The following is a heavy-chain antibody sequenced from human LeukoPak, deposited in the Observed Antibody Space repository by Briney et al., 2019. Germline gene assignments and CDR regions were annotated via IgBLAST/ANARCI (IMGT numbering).Heavy chain of an antibody. D-gene: IGHD3-22*01. J-gene: IGHJ3*02. CDR3: AGRRVHNYDSRGYYSRPQRAFDI. CDR2: INHSGNT. V-gene: IGHV4-34*01. CDR1: GGSISSYY. Sequence: SETLSLTCTVSGGSISSYYWSWIRQPPGKGLEWIGEINHSGNTNYNPSLKSRVTISVDTSKNQFSLKLSSVTAADTAVFYCAGRRVHNYDSRGYYSRPQRAFDIWGQGTMVTVSS.